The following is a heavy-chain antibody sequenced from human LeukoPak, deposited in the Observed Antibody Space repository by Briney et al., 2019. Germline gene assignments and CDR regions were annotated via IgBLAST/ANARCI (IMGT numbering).Heavy chain of an antibody. Sequence: SETLSLTCTVSGDSISSYYWSWIRQPPGKGLEWIGYIYYSGTTNYNPSLKSRVTISVDTSKNQFSLKLSSVTAADTAVYYCARGVYIAAAQYGYWDQGTLVTVSS. D-gene: IGHD6-13*01. CDR3: ARGVYIAAAQYGY. J-gene: IGHJ4*02. CDR2: IYYSGTT. V-gene: IGHV4-59*01. CDR1: GDSISSYY.